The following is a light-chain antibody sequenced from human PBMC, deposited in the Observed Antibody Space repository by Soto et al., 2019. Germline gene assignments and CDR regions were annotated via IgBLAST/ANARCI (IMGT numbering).Light chain of an antibody. J-gene: IGLJ2*01. CDR2: YDD. CDR1: ISNIGNNA. Sequence: QAVVTQPPSVSEAPRQRVTISCSGSISNIGNNAVNWYQQLPGKAPKLLIYYDDLLPSGVSDRCSGSKSGTSASLAISGLPSEYEADYYCAAWDDSLNGVVFGGGTKLTV. V-gene: IGLV1-36*01. CDR3: AAWDDSLNGVV.